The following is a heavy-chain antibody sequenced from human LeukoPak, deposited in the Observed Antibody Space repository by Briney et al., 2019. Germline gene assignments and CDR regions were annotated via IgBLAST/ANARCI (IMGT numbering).Heavy chain of an antibody. Sequence: SETLSLTCTVSGGSISSYYWSWIRQPTGKGLEWIGNIYYSGSTNYNPSLKSRVTISVDTSKNQFSLKLSSVTAADTAVYYCARLDYSNYVQDYWGQGTLVTVSS. CDR1: GGSISSYY. CDR3: ARLDYSNYVQDY. V-gene: IGHV4-59*01. CDR2: IYYSGST. J-gene: IGHJ4*02. D-gene: IGHD4-11*01.